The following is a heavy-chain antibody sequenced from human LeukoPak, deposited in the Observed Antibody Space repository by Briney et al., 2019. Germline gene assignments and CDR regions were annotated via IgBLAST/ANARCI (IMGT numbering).Heavy chain of an antibody. J-gene: IGHJ4*02. CDR1: GFTFSSYA. V-gene: IGHV3-23*01. Sequence: AGGSLRLSCAASGFTFSSYAMSWVRQAPGKGLEWVSAISGSGGSTYYADSVKGRFTISRDNSKNTLYLQMNSLRAEDTAVYYCAKSRGLIVAATYWGQGTLVTVSS. CDR3: AKSRGLIVAATY. D-gene: IGHD6-13*01. CDR2: ISGSGGST.